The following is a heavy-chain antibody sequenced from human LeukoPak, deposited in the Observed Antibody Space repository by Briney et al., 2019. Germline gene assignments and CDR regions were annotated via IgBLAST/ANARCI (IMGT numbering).Heavy chain of an antibody. V-gene: IGHV3-73*01. Sequence: GGSLRLSCAASGFTFSGSAMHWVRQVSGKGLEWVGRIRSKANSYATAYAASVKGRFTISRDDSKNTAYLQMNSLKTEDTAVYYCTSPREDILTGFYNWFDPWGQGTLVTVSS. CDR2: IRSKANSYAT. CDR1: GFTFSGSA. CDR3: TSPREDILTGFYNWFDP. J-gene: IGHJ5*02. D-gene: IGHD3-9*01.